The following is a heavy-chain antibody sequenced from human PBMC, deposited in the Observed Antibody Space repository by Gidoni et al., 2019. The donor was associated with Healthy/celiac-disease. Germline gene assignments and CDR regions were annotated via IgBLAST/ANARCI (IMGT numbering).Heavy chain of an antibody. CDR2: INPSGGST. CDR1: GYTFTSYY. D-gene: IGHD2-21*02. J-gene: IGHJ4*02. CDR3: ARDLNNEYCGGDCYWYYFDY. Sequence: QVQLVQSGAEVKKPGASVKVSCKASGYTFTSYYMHWVRQAPGQGLEWMGIINPSGGSTSYEQKFQGRVTMTRDTSTSTVYMELSSLRSEDTAVYYCARDLNNEYCGGDCYWYYFDYWGQGTLVTVSS. V-gene: IGHV1-46*03.